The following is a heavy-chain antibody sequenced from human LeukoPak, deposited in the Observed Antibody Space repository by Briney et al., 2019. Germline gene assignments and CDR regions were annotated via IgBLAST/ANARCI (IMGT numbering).Heavy chain of an antibody. CDR3: ARDIVVVPARGDY. Sequence: ASVKVSCKASGYRFTSYGITWVRQAPGQGLEWMGWISGYNGNTNYAQKFQGRVTMSTDTSTTTAYMDLRSLRSDDTAVYYCARDIVVVPARGDYWGQGTLVTVSS. CDR1: GYRFTSYG. CDR2: ISGYNGNT. J-gene: IGHJ4*02. V-gene: IGHV1-18*01. D-gene: IGHD2-2*01.